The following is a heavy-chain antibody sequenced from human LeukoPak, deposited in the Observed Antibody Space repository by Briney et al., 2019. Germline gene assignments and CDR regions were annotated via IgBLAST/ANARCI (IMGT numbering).Heavy chain of an antibody. D-gene: IGHD3-10*01. Sequence: PGGSLRLSCAASGFTFSSYSMNWVRQAPGKGLEWVSSISSSSSYIYYADSVKGRFTISRDNAKNTLYLQMNSLRAEDTAVYYCARTYYYGSGSYSNAFDIWGQGTMVTVSS. CDR1: GFTFSSYS. J-gene: IGHJ3*02. CDR2: ISSSSSYI. V-gene: IGHV3-21*01. CDR3: ARTYYYGSGSYSNAFDI.